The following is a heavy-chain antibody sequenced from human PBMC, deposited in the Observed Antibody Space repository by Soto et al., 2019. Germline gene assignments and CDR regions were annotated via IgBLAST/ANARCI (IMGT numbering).Heavy chain of an antibody. D-gene: IGHD3-16*01. CDR3: ARTESRSYYYSGMDV. V-gene: IGHV4-38-2*01. CDR1: GYSIRSGYF. CDR2: IIHSGST. Sequence: PSETLSLTCAVSGYSIRSGYFWGWIRQPPGKGLEWIGEIIHSGSTNYNSSLKSRVTISVDTSKNQFSLKLSSVTAADTAVYYCARTESRSYYYSGMDVWGQGTTVTVSS. J-gene: IGHJ6*02.